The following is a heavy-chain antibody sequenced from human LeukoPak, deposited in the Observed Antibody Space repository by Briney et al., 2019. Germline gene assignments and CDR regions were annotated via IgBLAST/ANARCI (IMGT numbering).Heavy chain of an antibody. V-gene: IGHV3-23*01. J-gene: IGHJ4*02. CDR3: AKDDAWIRFGE. D-gene: IGHD3-10*01. CDR2: ISPSGDIT. CDR1: GFTVSSNY. Sequence: GGSLRLSCAASGFTVSSNYMNWVRQAPGKGLEWVSGISPSGDITYYADSVKGRFTISRDNSKNTLHLEVISLTAEDTAVYYCAKDDAWIRFGEWSQGTLVTVSS.